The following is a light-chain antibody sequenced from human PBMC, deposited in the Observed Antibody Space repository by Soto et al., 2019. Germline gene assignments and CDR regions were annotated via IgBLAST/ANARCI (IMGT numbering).Light chain of an antibody. CDR1: SNDVGGYNY. CDR3: NSYSRGTTLRV. CDR2: EVS. J-gene: IGLJ1*01. V-gene: IGLV2-14*01. Sequence: QSALTQPASVSGSPGQSITISCAGTSNDVGGYNYVSWYQQHPGKAPKLLIYEVSHLPSGVSHRFSGSKSGDPASLTIAGLQAEDEADYYCNSYSRGTTLRVFGTGTKLTVL.